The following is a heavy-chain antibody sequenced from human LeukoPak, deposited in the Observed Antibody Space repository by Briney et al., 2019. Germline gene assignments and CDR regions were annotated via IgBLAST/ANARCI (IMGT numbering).Heavy chain of an antibody. CDR3: ARVWSSGYTKDY. D-gene: IGHD3-22*01. Sequence: GGSLRLSCAASGFTFSNYSIDWVRQAPGKGLEWLSYISSSSSTIYYADSVKGRFTISRDNAKNSVYLQMNSLRAEDTDVYYCARVWSSGYTKDYWGQGTLVTVSS. J-gene: IGHJ4*02. CDR2: ISSSSSTI. CDR1: GFTFSNYS. V-gene: IGHV3-48*04.